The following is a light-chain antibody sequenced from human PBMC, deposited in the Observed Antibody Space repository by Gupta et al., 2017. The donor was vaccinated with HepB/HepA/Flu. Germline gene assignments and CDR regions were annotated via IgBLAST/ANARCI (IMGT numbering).Light chain of an antibody. J-gene: IGLJ1*01. CDR1: TLSKQY. V-gene: IGLV3-25*03. Sequence: SYELTQPPSVSVSPGQTARITCSGDTLSKQYTYWYQQKPGQAPILVMYNDTERPSGIPERFSGSSSGTTVTLTIGGVQAEDEADYYCQSADISGSYRVFGSGTKVTVL. CDR3: QSADISGSYRV. CDR2: NDT.